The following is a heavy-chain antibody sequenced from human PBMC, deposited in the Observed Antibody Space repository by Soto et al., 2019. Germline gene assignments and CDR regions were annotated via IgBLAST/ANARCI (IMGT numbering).Heavy chain of an antibody. CDR1: GVTFSSYS. D-gene: IGHD2-2*02. CDR3: ARDSTWNGVVQAAIQYYYYGMDV. Sequence: XGSLILSCAAAGVTFSSYSMNWVRQAPGKGLDWVSSISSSSSYIYYADSVKGRFTISRDNAKNSLYLQMNSLRAEDTAVYYCARDSTWNGVVQAAIQYYYYGMDVWGQGTTVTVSS. V-gene: IGHV3-21*01. CDR2: ISSSSSYI. J-gene: IGHJ6*02.